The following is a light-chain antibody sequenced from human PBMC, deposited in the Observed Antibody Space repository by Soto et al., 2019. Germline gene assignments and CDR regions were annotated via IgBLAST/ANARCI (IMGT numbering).Light chain of an antibody. CDR2: GAS. CDR1: QSVSRSY. Sequence: EIVLTQSTGTLYLCPGDRATLSCRASQSVSRSYLGWYQQKPGQAPRLLMYGASIRAAGVPDRFSGSGSGTEFTLTISRLEPEDFTVYYCHHYETFGQGTKVDIK. V-gene: IGKV3-20*01. CDR3: HHYET. J-gene: IGKJ1*01.